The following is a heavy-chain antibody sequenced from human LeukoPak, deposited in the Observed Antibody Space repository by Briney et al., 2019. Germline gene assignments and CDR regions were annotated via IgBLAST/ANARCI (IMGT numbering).Heavy chain of an antibody. CDR3: AANPYYYDSSGYLDY. V-gene: IGHV1-58*02. J-gene: IGHJ4*02. Sequence: SVKVSCKASEFTFTSSAMQWVRQARGQRLEWIGWIVVGSGNTNYAQKFQERVTITRDMSTSTAYMELSSLRSEDTAVYYCAANPYYYDSSGYLDYWGQGTLVTVSS. CDR1: EFTFTSSA. CDR2: IVVGSGNT. D-gene: IGHD3-22*01.